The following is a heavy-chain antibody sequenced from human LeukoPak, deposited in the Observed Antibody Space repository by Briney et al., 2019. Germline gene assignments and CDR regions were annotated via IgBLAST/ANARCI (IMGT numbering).Heavy chain of an antibody. CDR3: TRGYGHYDSSGYH. D-gene: IGHD3-22*01. CDR1: GFTFGDFA. J-gene: IGHJ4*02. V-gene: IGHV3-49*04. Sequence: GGSLRLSCTAPGFTFGDFAMSWVRQAPGKGLEWVGLIRSKVDAETTGYAASVKGRFTVSRDDSKSIAYLQMNSLKTEDTAVYYCTRGYGHYDSSGYHWGQGTLVTVSS. CDR2: IRSKVDAETT.